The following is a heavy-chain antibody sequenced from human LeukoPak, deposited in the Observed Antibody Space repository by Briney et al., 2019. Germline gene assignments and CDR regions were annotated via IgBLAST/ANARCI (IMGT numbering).Heavy chain of an antibody. CDR2: ISGSGGGT. CDR3: AKDLGRYRNNFFDY. J-gene: IGHJ4*02. CDR1: GFTFSSIA. V-gene: IGHV3-23*01. D-gene: IGHD1-26*01. Sequence: GGSLRLSRAASGFTFSSIAMSWVRQAPDKGLEWVSTISGSGGGTYYADSVKGRFTISRDDSKNTLYLRMNSLRADDTAVYYCAKDLGRYRNNFFDYWGQGNLVTVSS.